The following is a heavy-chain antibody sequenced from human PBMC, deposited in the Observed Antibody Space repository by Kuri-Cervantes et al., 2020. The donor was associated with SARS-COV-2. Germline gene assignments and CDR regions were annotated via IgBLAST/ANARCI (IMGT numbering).Heavy chain of an antibody. J-gene: IGHJ6*03. D-gene: IGHD2-2*01. CDR3: ARAAAPPGGDYYYMDV. CDR2: FDPEDGET. V-gene: IGHV1-24*01. CDR1: GYTLTELS. Sequence: ASVKVSCKVSGYTLTELSMHWVRQAPGKGLEWMGGFDPEDGETIYAQKFQGRVTMTTDTSTSTAYMELRSLRSDDTAVYYCARAAAPPGGDYYYMDVWGKGTTVTVSS.